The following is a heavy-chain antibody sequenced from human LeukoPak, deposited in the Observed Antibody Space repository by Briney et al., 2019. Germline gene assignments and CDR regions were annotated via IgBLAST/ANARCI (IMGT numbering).Heavy chain of an antibody. CDR1: GGSFSGYY. CDR2: INLSGST. CDR3: ARLGSWYSYFDY. Sequence: SETLSLTCAVYGGSFSGYYWSWIRQPPGKGLEWLGEINLSGSTNYNPSLKSRVTISVDTSKNQFSLKLSSVTAADTAVYYCARLGSWYSYFDYWGQGTLVTVSS. V-gene: IGHV4-34*01. J-gene: IGHJ4*02. D-gene: IGHD6-13*01.